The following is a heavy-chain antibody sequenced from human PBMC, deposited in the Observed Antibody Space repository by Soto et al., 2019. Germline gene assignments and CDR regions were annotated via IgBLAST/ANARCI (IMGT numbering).Heavy chain of an antibody. J-gene: IGHJ6*02. Sequence: GGSLRLSCAASGFTFSSYGMHWVRQAPGKGLEWVAVISYDGSNKYYADSVKGRFTISRDNSKNTLYLQMNSLRAEDTAVYYCAKLVVAASYYYYYGMDVWGQGTTVTVYS. V-gene: IGHV3-30*18. CDR2: ISYDGSNK. CDR3: AKLVVAASYYYYYGMDV. D-gene: IGHD2-15*01. CDR1: GFTFSSYG.